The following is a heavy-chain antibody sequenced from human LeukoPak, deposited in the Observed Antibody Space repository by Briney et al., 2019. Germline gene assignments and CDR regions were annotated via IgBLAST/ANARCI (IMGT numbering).Heavy chain of an antibody. J-gene: IGHJ3*02. Sequence: SGTLSLTCAVYVGSFSGYYWSWIRQPPGKGLEWIGEINHSGSTNYNPSLQSRVTISVDTSKNQFSLKLSSVTAADTAVYYCARGRGSFGSSGAFDIWGQGTMVTVSS. D-gene: IGHD3-10*01. CDR2: INHSGST. V-gene: IGHV4-34*01. CDR3: ARGRGSFGSSGAFDI. CDR1: VGSFSGYY.